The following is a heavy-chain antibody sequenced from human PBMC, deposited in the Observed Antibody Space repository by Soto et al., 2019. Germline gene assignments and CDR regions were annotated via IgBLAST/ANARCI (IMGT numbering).Heavy chain of an antibody. V-gene: IGHV3-74*01. CDR1: GFTFSSYW. CDR3: ARGAFGAYYFDH. CDR2: IKGDGSSA. J-gene: IGHJ4*02. D-gene: IGHD3-3*01. Sequence: EVQLVESGGGLVQPGGSLRLSCAASGFTFSSYWIHWVRQVPGKGLVWVSRIKGDGSSASYADSVKGRFTLSRDNAKNTLYLQMNSLRAEDTAVFYCARGAFGAYYFDHWGQGTPVTVSS.